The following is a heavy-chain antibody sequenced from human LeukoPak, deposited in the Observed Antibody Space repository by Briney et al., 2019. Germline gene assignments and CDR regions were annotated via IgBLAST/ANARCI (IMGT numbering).Heavy chain of an antibody. CDR2: IYTSGST. CDR3: ARLGVSSTWVAFDI. V-gene: IGHV4-4*07. CDR1: GGSISSYY. D-gene: IGHD3-16*01. Sequence: PSETLSLTCTVSGGSISSYYWSWIRQPAGKGLEWIGRIYTSGSTNYNPSLKSRVTMSVGTSKNQFSLKLSSVTAADTAVYYCARLGVSSTWVAFDIWGQGTMVTVSS. J-gene: IGHJ3*02.